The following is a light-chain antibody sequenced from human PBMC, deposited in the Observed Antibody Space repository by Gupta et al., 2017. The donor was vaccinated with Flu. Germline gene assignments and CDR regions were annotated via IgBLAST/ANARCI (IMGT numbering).Light chain of an antibody. Sequence: VLTQSPDTLSLSPGERATLSCRASQSVSSSYLAWYQQKPGQAPRLLIDGASSRATGIPDRFSGSGSGTDFTLTISRLEPEDVGVYYCQQYGSSPLTFGGGTKVEI. J-gene: IGKJ4*01. CDR1: QSVSSSY. V-gene: IGKV3-20*01. CDR2: GAS. CDR3: QQYGSSPLT.